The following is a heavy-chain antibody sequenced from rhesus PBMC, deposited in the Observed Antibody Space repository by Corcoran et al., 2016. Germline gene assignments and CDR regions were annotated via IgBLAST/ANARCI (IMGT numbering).Heavy chain of an antibody. CDR1: GYSISSGYY. CDR2: IYGSGGSN. D-gene: IGHD5-36*02. CDR3: ARRLATVTLSYFDY. J-gene: IGHJ4*01. V-gene: IGHV4S14*01. Sequence: QVQLQESGPGLVKPSETLSLTCAVSGYSISSGYYCGWIRQPPGKRLEWIGSIYGSGGSNYLNPSLKSRVTSSTDTSKNQLSLKLSSVTAADTAVYYCARRLATVTLSYFDYWGQGVLVTVSS.